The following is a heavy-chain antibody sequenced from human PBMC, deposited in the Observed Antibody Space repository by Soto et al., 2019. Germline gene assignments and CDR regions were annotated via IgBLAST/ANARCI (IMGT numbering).Heavy chain of an antibody. J-gene: IGHJ6*02. V-gene: IGHV3-23*01. Sequence: GGSLRLSCAASGFIFSNYAMSWVRQAPGKGLEWVSAISGSGYNTYYADSVKGRFTISRDNTKNTLYLQVNSLRAEDTAVFYCAKDKAYNNWSWNPNYCHYGLDVWGQGTTVTVSS. CDR2: ISGSGYNT. D-gene: IGHD1-1*01. CDR1: GFIFSNYA. CDR3: AKDKAYNNWSWNPNYCHYGLDV.